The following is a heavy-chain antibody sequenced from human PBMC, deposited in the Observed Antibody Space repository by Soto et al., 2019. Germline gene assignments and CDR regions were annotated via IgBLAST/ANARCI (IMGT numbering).Heavy chain of an antibody. CDR1: GGTFSSYT. Sequence: SVKVSCKASGGTFSSYTISWVRQAPGQGLEWMGRIIPILGIANYAQKFQGRVTITADKSTSTAYMELSSPRSEDTAVNYCAASGSYYDFWSGYLDYWGQGTLVTVSS. CDR2: IIPILGIA. V-gene: IGHV1-69*02. CDR3: AASGSYYDFWSGYLDY. J-gene: IGHJ4*02. D-gene: IGHD3-3*01.